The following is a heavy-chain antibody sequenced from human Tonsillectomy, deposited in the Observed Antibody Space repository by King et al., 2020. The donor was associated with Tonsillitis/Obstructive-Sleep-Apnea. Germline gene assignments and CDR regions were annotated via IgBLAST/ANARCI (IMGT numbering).Heavy chain of an antibody. V-gene: IGHV4-39*01. CDR1: GGPIRSNNYY. CDR2: IYYSGST. CDR3: ARQGMSPVTTLRWFEP. Sequence: LQLQESGPGLVKPSETLSLTCTVSGGPIRSNNYYWGWIRQPPGKGLEWIGSIYYSGSTYYNPSLKSRVTISVDTSKNQFSLKLSSVTAADTAVYYCARQGMSPVTTLRWFEPWGPGTLVTLSS. D-gene: IGHD4-11*01. J-gene: IGHJ5*02.